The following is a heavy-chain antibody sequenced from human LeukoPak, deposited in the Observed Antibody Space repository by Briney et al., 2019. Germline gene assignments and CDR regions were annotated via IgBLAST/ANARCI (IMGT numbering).Heavy chain of an antibody. D-gene: IGHD2-15*01. CDR2: IRSKAYGGAT. Sequence: GGSLRLSCTASGFTFGDYAMSWVRQAPGKGLEWVGFIRSKAYGGATEYAASVKGRFTISRDDSKSIAYLQMNSLKTEDTAVYYCTRVIGYCSGGSCSRPFDYWGQGTLVTVSS. V-gene: IGHV3-49*04. J-gene: IGHJ4*02. CDR1: GFTFGDYA. CDR3: TRVIGYCSGGSCSRPFDY.